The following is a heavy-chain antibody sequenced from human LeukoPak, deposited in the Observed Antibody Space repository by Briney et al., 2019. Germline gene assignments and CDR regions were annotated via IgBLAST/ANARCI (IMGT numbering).Heavy chain of an antibody. J-gene: IGHJ3*02. Sequence: GAPVKVSCKASGYTFTSYYMHWVRQAPGQGLEWMGIINPSGGSTSYAQKFQGRVTMTRDTSTSTVYMELSSLRSEDTAVYYCARGYCSGGSCYSRDAFDIWGQGTMVTVSS. V-gene: IGHV1-46*01. CDR1: GYTFTSYY. D-gene: IGHD2-15*01. CDR2: INPSGGST. CDR3: ARGYCSGGSCYSRDAFDI.